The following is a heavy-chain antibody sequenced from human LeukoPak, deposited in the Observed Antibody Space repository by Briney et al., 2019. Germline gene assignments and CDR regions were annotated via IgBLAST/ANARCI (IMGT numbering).Heavy chain of an antibody. Sequence: GGSLRLSCAASGFTFTNFWMSWVRQAPGKGLEWVANIKQGGSEKYYVDSVKGRFTISRDNAKNSLYLQMNSLRAEDTAVYYCARESVSRGFDYWGQGTLATVSS. CDR3: ARESVSRGFDY. D-gene: IGHD3-10*01. J-gene: IGHJ4*02. V-gene: IGHV3-7*03. CDR1: GFTFTNFW. CDR2: IKQGGSEK.